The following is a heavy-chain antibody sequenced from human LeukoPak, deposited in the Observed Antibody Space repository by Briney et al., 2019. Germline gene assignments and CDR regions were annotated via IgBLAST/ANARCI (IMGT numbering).Heavy chain of an antibody. Sequence: GGSLRLSCAASGFTFSSYGMHWVRQAPGKGLEWVAVISYDGSNKYYADSVKGRFTISRDNSKNTLYLQMNSLRAEDTAVYYCAKGGDCSGGSCYPVQHWGQGTLVTVSS. V-gene: IGHV3-30*18. D-gene: IGHD2-15*01. CDR2: ISYDGSNK. CDR3: AKGGDCSGGSCYPVQH. CDR1: GFTFSSYG. J-gene: IGHJ1*01.